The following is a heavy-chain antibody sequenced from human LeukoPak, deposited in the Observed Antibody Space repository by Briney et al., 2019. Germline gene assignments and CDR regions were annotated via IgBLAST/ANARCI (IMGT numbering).Heavy chain of an antibody. CDR1: GGSISSYY. CDR2: IYYSGST. Sequence: SETLSLTCTVSGGSISSYYWSWIRQPPGKGLEWIGYIYYSGSTNYNPSLKSRVTISVDTSKNQFSLKLSSVTAADTAVYYCARVPDYYGSGSYSALDYWGQGTLVTVS. CDR3: ARVPDYYGSGSYSALDY. V-gene: IGHV4-59*01. D-gene: IGHD3-10*01. J-gene: IGHJ4*02.